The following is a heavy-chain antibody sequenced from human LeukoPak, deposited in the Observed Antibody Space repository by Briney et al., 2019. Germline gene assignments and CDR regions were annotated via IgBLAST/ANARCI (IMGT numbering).Heavy chain of an antibody. Sequence: GGSLRLSCTASEFTFSDYGMHWVRQAPGKGLEWVSFIRYDGSNEYYADSVKGRFTISRDNSKNTLYLQMNSLRAEDTAVYYCAKGQGSGSYPLDPWGQGTLVTVSS. J-gene: IGHJ5*02. CDR3: AKGQGSGSYPLDP. CDR2: IRYDGSNE. D-gene: IGHD3-10*01. CDR1: EFTFSDYG. V-gene: IGHV3-30*02.